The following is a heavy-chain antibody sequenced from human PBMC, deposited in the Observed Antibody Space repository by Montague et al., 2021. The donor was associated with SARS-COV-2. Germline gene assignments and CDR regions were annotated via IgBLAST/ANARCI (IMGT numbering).Heavy chain of an antibody. CDR2: ITHSGGI. CDR1: GGSFNDYY. Sequence: SETLSLTCAVYGGSFNDYYWTWVRQPPGKGLEWIGEITHSGGIKYNPSLQNRVSMSVDKSKNQSSLKLTSVTVADAATYYRARGQVTAFAVPIVFPAAGALDSWGRGTTVTVSS. D-gene: IGHD3-3*01. J-gene: IGHJ3*01. V-gene: IGHV4-34*01. CDR3: ARGQVTAFAVPIVFPAAGALDS.